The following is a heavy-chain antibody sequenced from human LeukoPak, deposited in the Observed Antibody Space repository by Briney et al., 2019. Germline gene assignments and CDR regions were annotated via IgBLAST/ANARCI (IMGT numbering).Heavy chain of an antibody. CDR2: IYTSGST. J-gene: IGHJ4*02. Sequence: SETLSLTCTVSGGSISSGSYYWSWIRQPAGKGLEWIGRIYTSGSTNYNPSLKSRVTISVDTSKNQFSLKLSSVTAADTAVYYCERSLGLYCSSTSCYTFDYWGQGTLVTVS. CDR3: ERSLGLYCSSTSCYTFDY. CDR1: GGSISSGSYY. V-gene: IGHV4-61*02. D-gene: IGHD2-2*02.